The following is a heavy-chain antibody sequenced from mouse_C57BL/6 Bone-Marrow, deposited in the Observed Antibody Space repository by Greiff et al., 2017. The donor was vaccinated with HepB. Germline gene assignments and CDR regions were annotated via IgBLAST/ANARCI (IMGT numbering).Heavy chain of an antibody. Sequence: EVKVEESGGGLVQPGGSMKLSCVASGFTFSNYWMNWVRQSPEKGLEWVAQIRLKSDNYATHYAESVKGRFTISRDDSKSSVYLQMNNLRAEDTGIYYCHYGIYWYFDVWGTGTTVTVSS. CDR2: IRLKSDNYAT. V-gene: IGHV6-3*01. CDR3: HYGIYWYFDV. CDR1: GFTFSNYW. D-gene: IGHD1-1*01. J-gene: IGHJ1*03.